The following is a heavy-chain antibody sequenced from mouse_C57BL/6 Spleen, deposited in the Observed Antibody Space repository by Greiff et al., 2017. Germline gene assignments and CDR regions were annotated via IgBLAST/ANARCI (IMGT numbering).Heavy chain of an antibody. CDR3: ARMGPLYYGSSWFAY. J-gene: IGHJ3*01. V-gene: IGHV1-26*01. CDR2: INPNNGGT. Sequence: VQLQQSGPELVKPGASVKISCKASGYTFTDYYMNWVKQSHGKSLEWIGDINPNNGGTSYNQKFKGKATLTVDKSSSTAYMELRSLTSEDSAVYYCARMGPLYYGSSWFAYWGQGTLVTVSA. D-gene: IGHD1-1*01. CDR1: GYTFTDYY.